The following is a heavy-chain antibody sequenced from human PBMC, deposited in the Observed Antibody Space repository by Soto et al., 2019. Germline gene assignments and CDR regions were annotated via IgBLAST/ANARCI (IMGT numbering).Heavy chain of an antibody. D-gene: IGHD1-26*01. CDR3: TRAAIRGELLEY. CDR2: IWHDGSNK. CDR1: GFAFNNYG. V-gene: IGHV3-33*01. Sequence: QVQLVESGGGVVQPGRSLRLSCAASGFAFNNYGMHWVRQAPGKGLEWVALIWHDGSNKGYADSVKGRFNISRDNSKNTLNLQMNSLIVEDTAVYYWTRAAIRGELLEYCGQGTQVTVSS. J-gene: IGHJ4*02.